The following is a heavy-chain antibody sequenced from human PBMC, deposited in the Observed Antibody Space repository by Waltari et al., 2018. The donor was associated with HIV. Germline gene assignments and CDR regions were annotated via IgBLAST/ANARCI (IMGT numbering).Heavy chain of an antibody. Sequence: QVQLQESGPGLVTPPETLSLTCTVSGGSISSFYWSWSRQPPGKGLEWIGYVHYRGSTKYNPSLKSRVTISVDTSKNQFSLKLRSVTAADTAMYFCARDDGSAGIAYWGQGTLVTVSS. V-gene: IGHV4-59*01. CDR2: VHYRGST. D-gene: IGHD3-16*01. J-gene: IGHJ4*02. CDR3: ARDDGSAGIAY. CDR1: GGSISSFY.